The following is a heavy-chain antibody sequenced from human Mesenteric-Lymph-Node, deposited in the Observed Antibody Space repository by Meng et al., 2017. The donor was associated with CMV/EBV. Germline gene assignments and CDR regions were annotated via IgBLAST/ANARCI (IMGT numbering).Heavy chain of an antibody. V-gene: IGHV4-39*07. CDR1: GGPISSSSYY. D-gene: IGHD2-2*01. J-gene: IGHJ6*02. CDR3: ARDRRYCSSTSCYYYYGMDV. Sequence: ETLSLTCTVSGGPISSSSYYWGWIRQPPGKGLEWIGSIYYSGSTYYNPSLKSRVTISVDTSKNQFSLKLSSVTAADTAVYYCARDRRYCSSTSCYYYYGMDVWGQGTTVTVSS. CDR2: IYYSGST.